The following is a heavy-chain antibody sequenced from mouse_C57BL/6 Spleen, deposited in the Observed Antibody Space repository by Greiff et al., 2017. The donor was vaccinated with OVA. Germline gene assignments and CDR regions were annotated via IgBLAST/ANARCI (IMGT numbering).Heavy chain of an antibody. V-gene: IGHV5-12*01. D-gene: IGHD2-3*01. J-gene: IGHJ2*01. CDR2: ISNGGGST. CDR1: GFTFSDYY. Sequence: EVKLVESGGGLVQPGGSLKLSCAASGFTFSDYYMYWVRQTPEKRLEWVAYISNGGGSTYYPDTVKGRLTISRDNAKNTLYLQMSRLKSEDTAMYYCARHERWLGYFDYWGQGPTPTVSS. CDR3: ARHERWLGYFDY.